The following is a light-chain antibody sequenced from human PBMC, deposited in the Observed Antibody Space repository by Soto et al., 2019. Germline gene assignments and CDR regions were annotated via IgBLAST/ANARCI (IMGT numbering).Light chain of an antibody. V-gene: IGLV2-8*01. J-gene: IGLJ2*01. Sequence: QSVLTQPPSASGSPGQSVTISCTGTSSNVGAYNYVSWYQQHPSKAPKLMIYEITKRPSGVPDRFSGSKFGSTASLTVSGLQAEDEADYFCSSYAGSNNLLFGGGTQLTVL. CDR3: SSYAGSNNLL. CDR1: SSNVGAYNY. CDR2: EIT.